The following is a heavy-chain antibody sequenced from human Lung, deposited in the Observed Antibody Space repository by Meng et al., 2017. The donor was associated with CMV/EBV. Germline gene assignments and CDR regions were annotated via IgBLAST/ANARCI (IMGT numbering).Heavy chain of an antibody. CDR1: GGSISSSSSY. J-gene: IGHJ4*02. D-gene: IGHD5-24*01. CDR3: VTETGYNYDN. Sequence: QLQRREAGPGQVQPSDTLSLTCSVSGGSISSSSSYWGWIRQSPGKGLEWIGSIYFSGNTYYNPSLKSRVTMSVGTAQNKFSLTLRSVTAADTAVYYCVTETGYNYDNWGQGALVTVSS. CDR2: IYFSGNT. V-gene: IGHV4-39*07.